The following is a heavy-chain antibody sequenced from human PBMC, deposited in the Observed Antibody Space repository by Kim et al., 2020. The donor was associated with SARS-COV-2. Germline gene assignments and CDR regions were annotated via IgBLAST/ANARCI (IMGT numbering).Heavy chain of an antibody. CDR2: ISGSGRNI. J-gene: IGHJ6*02. CDR3: AKDINYYDSSGYYREDCYYGMDV. Sequence: GGSLRLSCAASGFTFSSSAMSWVHQAPGKGLEWVSNISGSGRNISYADSVQGRFTLSRDNSKNTVYLQMNSLRAEDTAVYYCAKDINYYDSSGYYREDCYYGMDVWGQGTTVTVSS. V-gene: IGHV3-23*01. CDR1: GFTFSSSA. D-gene: IGHD3-22*01.